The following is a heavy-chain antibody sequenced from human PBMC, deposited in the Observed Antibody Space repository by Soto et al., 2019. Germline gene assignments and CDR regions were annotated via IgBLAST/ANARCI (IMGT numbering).Heavy chain of an antibody. V-gene: IGHV4-31*03. Sequence: SETLSLTCTVSGGSISSGGYYWSWIRQHPGKGLEWIGYIYYSGSTYYNPSLKSRVTISVDTSKNQFSLKLSSVTAADTAVYYCARDMLFFMSSSCYVGIVYWGQGILVTGFS. CDR2: IYYSGST. CDR1: GGSISSGGYY. J-gene: IGHJ4*02. CDR3: ARDMLFFMSSSCYVGIVY. D-gene: IGHD2-2*01.